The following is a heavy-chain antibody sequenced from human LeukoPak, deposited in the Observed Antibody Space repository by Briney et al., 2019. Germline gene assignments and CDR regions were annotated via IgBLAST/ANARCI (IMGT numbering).Heavy chain of an antibody. CDR1: GGSISSYY. D-gene: IGHD4/OR15-4a*01. CDR3: AGATYGGYCLDV. CDR2: IYYSGST. J-gene: IGHJ6*04. V-gene: IGHV4-59*01. Sequence: SETLSLTCTVSGGSISSYYWSWIRQPPGKGLEWIGYIYYSGSTNYNPSLKSRVTISVDTSKNQFSLKLSSVTAADTAVYYCAGATYGGYCLDVWGEGTTVTVSS.